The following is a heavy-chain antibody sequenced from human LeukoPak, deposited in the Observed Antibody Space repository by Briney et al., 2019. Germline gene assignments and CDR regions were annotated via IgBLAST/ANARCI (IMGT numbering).Heavy chain of an antibody. CDR3: ATKGPYGDYQHFQH. V-gene: IGHV1-24*01. CDR2: FDPEDGET. CDR1: GYTLTELS. Sequence: ASVTVSFEVSGYTLTELSMHWVRQAPGKGLEWMGGFDPEDGETIYAQKFQGRVTMTEDTSTDTAYMELSSLRSEDTAVYYCATKGPYGDYQHFQHWGQGTLVTVSS. D-gene: IGHD4-17*01. J-gene: IGHJ1*01.